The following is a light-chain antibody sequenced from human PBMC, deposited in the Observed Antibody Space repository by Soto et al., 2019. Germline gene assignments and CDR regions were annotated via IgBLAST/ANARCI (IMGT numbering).Light chain of an antibody. J-gene: IGLJ1*01. CDR2: DNN. CDR3: GTWDSSLNTFV. V-gene: IGLV1-51*01. Sequence: QSVLTQPPSVSAPPGQKVTISCSGSSSNIGNNYVSWYRQLPGTAPTFLIYDNNKRPSGTPDRFSGSKSGSSATLDITGLQTGDEADYYCGTWDSSLNTFVFGTGTKLTVL. CDR1: SSNIGNNY.